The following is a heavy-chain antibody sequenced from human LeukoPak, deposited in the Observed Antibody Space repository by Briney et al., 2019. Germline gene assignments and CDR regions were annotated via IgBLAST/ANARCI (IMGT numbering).Heavy chain of an antibody. Sequence: SETLSLTCTVPGGSISNYYWSWIRQPAGKGLEWIGRIYTSGSINYNPSLKSRVTMSIDTSKNQFSLKLSSVTAADTAVYYCARDRDSSGWVTIFDYWGQGTLVTVSS. D-gene: IGHD6-19*01. V-gene: IGHV4-4*07. J-gene: IGHJ4*02. CDR1: GGSISNYY. CDR2: IYTSGSI. CDR3: ARDRDSSGWVTIFDY.